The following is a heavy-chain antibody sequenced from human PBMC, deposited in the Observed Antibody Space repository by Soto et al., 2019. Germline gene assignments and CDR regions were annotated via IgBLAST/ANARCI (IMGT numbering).Heavy chain of an antibody. V-gene: IGHV4-59*01. Sequence: QVQLQESGPGLVKPSETLSLTCTVSGGSISSYYWRWIRQPPGKGLEWIGYIYYSGSTSYNPSLKSRVTISVDTSKNQFSLKLSSVTAADTAVYYCARRHGPFDFWGQGTLVTVSS. CDR2: IYYSGST. J-gene: IGHJ4*02. CDR1: GGSISSYY. CDR3: ARRHGPFDF.